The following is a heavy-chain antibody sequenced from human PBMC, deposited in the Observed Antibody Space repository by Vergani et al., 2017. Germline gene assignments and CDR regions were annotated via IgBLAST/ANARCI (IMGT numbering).Heavy chain of an antibody. J-gene: IGHJ6*02. V-gene: IGHV5-51*01. CDR3: ASQAEYSSSWYGDYYYGMDV. CDR2: IYPGYSET. CDR1: GYSFTSYW. Sequence: EVQLVQSGAEVKKPGESLKISCKGSGYSFTSYWIGWLRKMPGKGLDWVGIIYPGYSETRYRPSCPGQVPNSADQSISTAYLHGSSLKASDTAMYYCASQAEYSSSWYGDYYYGMDVWGQGTTVTVSS. D-gene: IGHD6-13*01.